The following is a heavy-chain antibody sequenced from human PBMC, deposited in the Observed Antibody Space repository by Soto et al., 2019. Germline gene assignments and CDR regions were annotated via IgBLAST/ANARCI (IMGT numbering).Heavy chain of an antibody. Sequence: GGSPRLSCAASGFTFSTYAMNWFRQAPGKGLEWVSYISGSSGGSTYYADSVKGRFTISRDNSKNTLFLQMNSLRVEDTAVYYCAKVSRFPGGLRSLFWGQGSLVTVSS. V-gene: IGHV3-23*01. D-gene: IGHD2-21*01. J-gene: IGHJ4*02. CDR2: ISGSSGGST. CDR3: AKVSRFPGGLRSLF. CDR1: GFTFSTYA.